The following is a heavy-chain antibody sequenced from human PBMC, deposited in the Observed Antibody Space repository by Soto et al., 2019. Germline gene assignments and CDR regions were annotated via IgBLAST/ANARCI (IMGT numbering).Heavy chain of an antibody. CDR3: ARHLGERWLQLGWFDP. Sequence: SETLSLTCTVSGGSISSSSYYWGWIRQPPGKGLEWIGSIYYSGSTYYNPSLKSRVTISVDTSKNQFSLKLSSVTAADTAVYYCARHLGERWLQLGWFDPWGQGTLVTFSS. CDR1: GGSISSSSYY. J-gene: IGHJ5*02. D-gene: IGHD5-12*01. V-gene: IGHV4-39*01. CDR2: IYYSGST.